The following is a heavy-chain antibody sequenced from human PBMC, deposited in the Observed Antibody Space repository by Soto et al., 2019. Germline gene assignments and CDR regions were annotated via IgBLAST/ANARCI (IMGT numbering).Heavy chain of an antibody. J-gene: IGHJ4*02. D-gene: IGHD3-10*01. CDR3: ARDPDLPYYGSGSYYSEDY. CDR1: GFTVSSNY. Sequence: PGGSLRLSCAASGFTVSSNYMSWVRQAPGKGLEWVSVIYSGGSTYYADSVKGRFTISRDNSKNTLYLQMNSLRAEDTAVYYCARDPDLPYYGSGSYYSEDYWGQGTLVTVSS. V-gene: IGHV3-53*01. CDR2: IYSGGST.